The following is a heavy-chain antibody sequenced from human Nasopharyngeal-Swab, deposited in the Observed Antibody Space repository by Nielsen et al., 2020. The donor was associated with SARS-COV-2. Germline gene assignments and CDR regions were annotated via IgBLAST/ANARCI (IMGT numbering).Heavy chain of an antibody. CDR1: GFLFRRYS. J-gene: IGHJ3*02. D-gene: IGHD3-9*01. CDR2: ISYDGSNK. V-gene: IGHV3-30-3*01. Sequence: GESLKLSCAASGFLFRRYSLLLVLHPPGPGLECVAVISYDGSNKYYADSVKGRFTISRDNSKNTLYLQMNSLRAEDTAVYYCARGKYYDILTGYADAFDIWGQGTMVTVSS. CDR3: ARGKYYDILTGYADAFDI.